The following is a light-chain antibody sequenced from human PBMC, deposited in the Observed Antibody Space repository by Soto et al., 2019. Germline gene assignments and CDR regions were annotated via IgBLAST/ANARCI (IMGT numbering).Light chain of an antibody. CDR1: QSVSSN. Sequence: EIVMTQSPATLSVSPGERATLSCRASQSVSSNLAWHQQKPGQAPRILMYDASTRATGIPARFSGSGSGTECTLTISSLQSEDVAVYYCQQYHNWPITFGQGTRLEIK. V-gene: IGKV3-15*01. CDR3: QQYHNWPIT. J-gene: IGKJ5*01. CDR2: DAS.